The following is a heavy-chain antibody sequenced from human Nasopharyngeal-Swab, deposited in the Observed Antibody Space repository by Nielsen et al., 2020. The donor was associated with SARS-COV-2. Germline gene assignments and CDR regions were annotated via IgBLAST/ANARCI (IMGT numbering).Heavy chain of an antibody. CDR3: ARNPGYSWDYYYYGTDV. J-gene: IGHJ6*02. D-gene: IGHD5-12*01. CDR1: GYTFNSYG. Sequence: ASVKVSCKASGYTFNSYGISWVRQAPAQGLEWMGWISAHNGNTNYAEMFQGRVTMTTDTSTSTAYIQLRSLRCDDTAVYYCARNPGYSWDYYYYGTDVWGQGTTVTVSS. V-gene: IGHV1-18*01. CDR2: ISAHNGNT.